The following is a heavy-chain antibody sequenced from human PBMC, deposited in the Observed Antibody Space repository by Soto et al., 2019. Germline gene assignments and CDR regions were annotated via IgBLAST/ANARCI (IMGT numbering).Heavy chain of an antibody. D-gene: IGHD2-15*01. J-gene: IGHJ4*02. CDR3: ARWGCSGSNCNLNQRSFDL. V-gene: IGHV3-33*03. CDR1: GFIFSEYG. Sequence: QVQLVESGGGVVQPGRSLRLSCAASGFIFSEYGMHWVRQAPGKGLEWVAVIWYDGSNKYYADSVKGRFTFSRDNSKNTMSLQMSSLRAEDTAVYYCARWGCSGSNCNLNQRSFDLWGQGTLVTVSS. CDR2: IWYDGSNK.